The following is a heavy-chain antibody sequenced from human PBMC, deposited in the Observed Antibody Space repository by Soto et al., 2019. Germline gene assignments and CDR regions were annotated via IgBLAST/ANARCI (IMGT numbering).Heavy chain of an antibody. CDR3: AKSLSMATSFDY. CDR1: GFTFSSYA. CDR2: ISVTGDT. V-gene: IGHV3-23*01. J-gene: IGHJ4*02. Sequence: VGSLRLSCAASGFTFSSYAMNWVRQVPGKGPEWVSHISVTGDTYYADSVKGRFTISRDNSKNTLFLQMNSLRAEDTAVYYCAKSLSMATSFDYWGQGTPVTVSS. D-gene: IGHD2-21*01.